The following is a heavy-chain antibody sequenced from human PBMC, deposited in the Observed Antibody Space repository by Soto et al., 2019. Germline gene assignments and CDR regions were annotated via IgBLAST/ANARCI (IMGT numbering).Heavy chain of an antibody. CDR1: GGSISSSRYY. CDR2: IYYSGST. CDR3: ARLLITMIVV. D-gene: IGHD3-22*01. Sequence: QLQLQESGPGLVKPSETLSLTCTVSGGSISSSRYYWGWIRQPPGKGLEWIGSIYYSGSTYYNPSLKSRVAISVDTSKNQFSLKLSSVTAADTAVYYCARLLITMIVVWGQGTLVTVSS. V-gene: IGHV4-39*01. J-gene: IGHJ4*02.